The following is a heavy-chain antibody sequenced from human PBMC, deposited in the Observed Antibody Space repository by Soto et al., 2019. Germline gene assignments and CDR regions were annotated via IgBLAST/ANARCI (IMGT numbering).Heavy chain of an antibody. CDR2: IWYDGSNK. Sequence: PGGSLRLSCAASGFTFSSYGMHWVRQAPGKGLEWVAVIWYDGSNKYYADSVKGRFTISRDNSKNTLYLQMNSLRAEDTAVYYCARTRGYSGYDPYYSYYMDVWGKGTTVTVSS. D-gene: IGHD5-12*01. CDR3: ARTRGYSGYDPYYSYYMDV. V-gene: IGHV3-33*01. J-gene: IGHJ6*03. CDR1: GFTFSSYG.